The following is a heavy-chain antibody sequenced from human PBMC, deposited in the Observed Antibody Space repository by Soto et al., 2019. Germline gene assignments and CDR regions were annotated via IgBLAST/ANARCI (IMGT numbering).Heavy chain of an antibody. CDR2: IFHSGTT. V-gene: IGHV4-4*02. CDR1: VCAISSSHW. J-gene: IGHJ4*02. D-gene: IGHD1-1*01. CDR3: ARQLERGDLPEGFDH. Sequence: QVQLQESAPGLVKPSGTLSLTCTVSVCAISSSHWWSWVRQPPGKGLEWIAEIFHSGTTNYNPSLKSRVTISMDKSNYQFSLKLSSVTAADTAVYYCARQLERGDLPEGFDHWGKGTLATVST.